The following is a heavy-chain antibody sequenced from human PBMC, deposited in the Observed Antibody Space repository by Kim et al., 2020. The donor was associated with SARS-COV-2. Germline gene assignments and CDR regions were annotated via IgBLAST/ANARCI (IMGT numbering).Heavy chain of an antibody. V-gene: IGHV3-74*01. D-gene: IGHD5-12*01. CDR1: GFTFSTYW. CDR2: INSDGSST. J-gene: IGHJ4*02. Sequence: GGSLRLSCEASGFTFSTYWMHWVRQAPGKGLVWVSRINSDGSSTNYADAVKGRFTISRDNAKNTLYLQMNSLRAEDTAVYYCAARGAYDSRGFDYWGQGT. CDR3: AARGAYDSRGFDY.